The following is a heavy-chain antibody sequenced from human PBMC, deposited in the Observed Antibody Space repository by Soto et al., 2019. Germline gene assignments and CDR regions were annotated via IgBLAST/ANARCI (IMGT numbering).Heavy chain of an antibody. CDR1: GGSFSDSY. Sequence: AETRSLTCAVFGGSFSDSYWSWIRQCPEKGLEWIGEITNGGSTYYNPSLKSRVTISGDTSKNQFSLEVRSVTAADTAVYFCARGRTAIPTRWCECWGQGTLVSVSS. V-gene: IGHV4-34*01. CDR2: ITNGGST. D-gene: IGHD2-21*01. CDR3: ARGRTAIPTRWCEC. J-gene: IGHJ4*02.